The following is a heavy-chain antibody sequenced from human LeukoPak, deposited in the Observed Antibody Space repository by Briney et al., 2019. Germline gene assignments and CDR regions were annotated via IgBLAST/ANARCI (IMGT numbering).Heavy chain of an antibody. CDR3: ARQEGSSGWADY. CDR1: GGSITSYY. Sequence: SETLSLTSTVSGGSITSYYWSWIRQPPGKGLEWIAYIYYTGSTNYNPALKSRVTISIDTSKNQFSLKLSSVTAADTAVYYCARQEGSSGWADYWGQGTLVTVSS. D-gene: IGHD6-19*01. V-gene: IGHV4-59*08. CDR2: IYYTGST. J-gene: IGHJ4*02.